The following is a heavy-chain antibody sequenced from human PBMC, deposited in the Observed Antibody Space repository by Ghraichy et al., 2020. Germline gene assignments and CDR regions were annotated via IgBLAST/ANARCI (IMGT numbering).Heavy chain of an antibody. J-gene: IGHJ6*02. CDR3: ARGSTVVRFYYYDGMDV. D-gene: IGHD4-23*01. V-gene: IGHV3-48*02. Sequence: SCVGSGFSFSGYSMNWVRQSPGKGLEWISYITSSSRTISYADSVKGRFTISRDNAQNSLYLQMNSLRDEDTAVYYCARGSTVVRFYYYDGMDVWGQGTPVTVSS. CDR1: GFSFSGYS. CDR2: ITSSSRTI.